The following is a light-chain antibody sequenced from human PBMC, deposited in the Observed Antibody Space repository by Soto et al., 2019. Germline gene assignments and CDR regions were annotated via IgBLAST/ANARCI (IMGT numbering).Light chain of an antibody. CDR2: KAS. J-gene: IGKJ3*01. CDR3: QQYHSSPFP. Sequence: DIQMTQSPSTLSASVGDRLSITCRASQSITNWLAWYQQKPGKAPKLLIYKASSLQSEVPSRFSGSASGPEFTLPISSLQPDDFAPYYCQQYHSSPFPFGPGTKWISN. CDR1: QSITNW. V-gene: IGKV1-5*03.